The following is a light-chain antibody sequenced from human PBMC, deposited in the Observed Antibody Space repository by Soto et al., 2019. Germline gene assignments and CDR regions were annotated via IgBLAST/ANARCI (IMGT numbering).Light chain of an antibody. Sequence: DMMSSQCPATGSWTLEERATIPGVASQSVSSYLAWYQQKPGKAPRLLIYDASTRDTGIPARFSGSGSGTDFTLTISSLEPEDFAAYYCQQYKSWPQAFGGGTKVDIK. J-gene: IGKJ4*02. CDR3: QQYKSWPQA. CDR2: DAS. V-gene: IGKV3-11*01. CDR1: QSVSSY.